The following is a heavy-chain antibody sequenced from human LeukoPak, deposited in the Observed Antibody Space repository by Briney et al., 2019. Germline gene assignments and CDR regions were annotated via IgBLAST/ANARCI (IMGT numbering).Heavy chain of an antibody. CDR2: IKQDGSEK. Sequence: GGSLRLSCAASGFTFSSYWMSWVRQAPGKGLEWVANIKQDGSEKYYVDSVKGRFTISRDNAKNSLYLQMNSLRAEDTAVYYCARDPPGGSSGYYYFFDYWGQGTLVTVSS. CDR1: GFTFSSYW. D-gene: IGHD3-22*01. J-gene: IGHJ4*02. V-gene: IGHV3-7*01. CDR3: ARDPPGGSSGYYYFFDY.